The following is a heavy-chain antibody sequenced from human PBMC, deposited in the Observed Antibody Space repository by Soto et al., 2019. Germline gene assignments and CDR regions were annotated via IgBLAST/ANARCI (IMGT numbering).Heavy chain of an antibody. CDR1: GYTFTSYG. J-gene: IGHJ4*02. CDR3: ARLWFGELWPDY. CDR2: ISAYNGNT. D-gene: IGHD3-10*01. V-gene: IGHV1-18*01. Sequence: ASVKVSCKASGYTFTSYGISWVRQAPGQGLEWMGWISAYNGNTNYAQKLQGRVTMTTDTSTSTPYMELRSLRSDDTAGYYCARLWFGELWPDYWGQGTLVTVSS.